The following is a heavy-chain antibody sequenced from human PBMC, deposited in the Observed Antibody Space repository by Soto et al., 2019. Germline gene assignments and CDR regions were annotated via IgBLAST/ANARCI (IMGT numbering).Heavy chain of an antibody. J-gene: IGHJ4*02. CDR2: ISSRSSTI. CDR1: GFTFSDYY. V-gene: IGHV3-11*01. D-gene: IGHD2-8*01. Sequence: GGSLRLSCAASGFTFSDYYMSWIRQAPGKGLEWVSYISSRSSTIFYADSVKGRFTISRDNVKNSLYLQMNSLRAEDTAVYYCASGTNGAFFVYWGQGILVTSPQ. CDR3: ASGTNGAFFVY.